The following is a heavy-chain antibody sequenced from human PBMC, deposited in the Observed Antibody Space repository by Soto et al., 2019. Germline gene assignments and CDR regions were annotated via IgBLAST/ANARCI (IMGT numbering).Heavy chain of an antibody. Sequence: EVQLLESGGDLVQPGGSLRLSCAASGFAFSNYAMNWVRQAPGKGLEWVSVISGGGGTTYYADSVKGRFTISRDNSKKTLYLQMSSLRGDDTAVYYCANEWSQGYYFDYWGQGTLVIVSS. CDR3: ANEWSQGYYFDY. CDR1: GFAFSNYA. J-gene: IGHJ4*02. V-gene: IGHV3-23*01. CDR2: ISGGGGTT. D-gene: IGHD2-15*01.